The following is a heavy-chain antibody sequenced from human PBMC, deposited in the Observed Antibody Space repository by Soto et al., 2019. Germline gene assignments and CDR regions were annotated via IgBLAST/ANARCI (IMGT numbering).Heavy chain of an antibody. Sequence: SETLSLTCTVAGDSISNYYWSWIRPSPGKGLEWIGYIYYSGSTTYNPSLKSRVTISVDTSKNQFSLKLSSVTAADTAVYYCARIGAGYGAYYDHWGQGTLVTVSS. V-gene: IGHV4-59*01. CDR3: ARIGAGYGAYYDH. CDR1: GDSISNYY. CDR2: IYYSGST. J-gene: IGHJ4*02. D-gene: IGHD3-16*01.